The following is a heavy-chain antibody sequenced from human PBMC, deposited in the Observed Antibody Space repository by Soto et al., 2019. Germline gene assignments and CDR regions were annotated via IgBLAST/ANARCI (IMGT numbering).Heavy chain of an antibody. Sequence: PGESLKVSCKGSGYSFTSYWISWVRQMPGKGLEWMGRIDPSDSYTNYSPSFQGHVTISADKSISTAYLQWSSLKASDTAMYYCARHIAKGLYYYGSGSYEGHQYYYFDYWGQGTLVTVSS. D-gene: IGHD3-10*01. CDR2: IDPSDSYT. CDR1: GYSFTSYW. V-gene: IGHV5-10-1*01. J-gene: IGHJ4*02. CDR3: ARHIAKGLYYYGSGSYEGHQYYYFDY.